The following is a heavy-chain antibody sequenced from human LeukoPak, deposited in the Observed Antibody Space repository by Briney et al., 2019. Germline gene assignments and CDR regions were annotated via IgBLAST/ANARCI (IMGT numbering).Heavy chain of an antibody. CDR2: IYYSGTT. J-gene: IGHJ4*02. V-gene: IGHV4-59*12. D-gene: IGHD5-12*01. CDR3: ARGYSGYLGDC. Sequence: SETLSLTCTVSGGSIGTYSWNWIRQPPGKGLEWIGYIYYSGTTNYNPSLKSRVTISVDTSKNQFSLKLSSVTAADTAVYYCARGYSGYLGDCWGQGTLVTVSS. CDR1: GGSIGTYS.